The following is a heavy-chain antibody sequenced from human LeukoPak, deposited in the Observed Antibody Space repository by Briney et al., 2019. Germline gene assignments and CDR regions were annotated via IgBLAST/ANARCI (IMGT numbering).Heavy chain of an antibody. J-gene: IGHJ4*02. CDR1: GVTFSSYW. CDR3: ARDNGYFSVDY. Sequence: GGSLRLSCAASGVTFSSYWMTWARQAPGKGLEWVANIKQDESEKYYGDSVRGRFTISRDNAQNSLYLQMNSLRAEDTAVYYCARDNGYFSVDYWGQGTLVTVSS. V-gene: IGHV3-7*01. D-gene: IGHD3-22*01. CDR2: IKQDESEK.